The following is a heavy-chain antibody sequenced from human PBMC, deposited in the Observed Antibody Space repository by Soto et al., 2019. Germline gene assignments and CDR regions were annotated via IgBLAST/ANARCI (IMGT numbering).Heavy chain of an antibody. V-gene: IGHV4-61*08. Sequence: VNPTQILTLTCTFSGFSLSTSGMRVSWIRQPPGKGLEWIGYIYYSGNTNYSPSLKSRVTISLDTSNNQFSLKLSSVTAADTAVYYCARIPVDTSMIYWFDPWGQGTLVTVSS. CDR2: IYYSGNT. CDR3: ARIPVDTSMIYWFDP. J-gene: IGHJ5*01. CDR1: GFSLSTSGMR. D-gene: IGHD5-18*01.